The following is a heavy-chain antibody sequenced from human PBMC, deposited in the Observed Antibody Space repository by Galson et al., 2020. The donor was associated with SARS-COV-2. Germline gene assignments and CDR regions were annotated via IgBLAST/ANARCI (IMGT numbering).Heavy chain of an antibody. CDR2: IFSNDER. J-gene: IGHJ4*02. CDR3: ARSTGYYYDSSGYVPYYFDY. V-gene: IGHV2-26*01. D-gene: IGHD3-22*01. Sequence: SGPTLVKPTETLTLTCTVSGFSLSNGGMGVSWIRQPPGKALEWLAHIFSNDERSYTTSLKNRLTVSKDTSKSQVVLTMTNMDPVDTATYHCARSTGYYYDSSGYVPYYFDYWGQGTQVTVSS. CDR1: GFSLSNGGMG.